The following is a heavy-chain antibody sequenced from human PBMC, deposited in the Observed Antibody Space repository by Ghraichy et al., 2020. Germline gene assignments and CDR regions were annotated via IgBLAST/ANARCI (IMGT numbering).Heavy chain of an antibody. V-gene: IGHV3-48*04. D-gene: IGHD4-11*01. CDR2: ISGSFNTI. J-gene: IGHJ4*02. CDR3: ARDNYLHY. Sequence: GESLNISCGASGFTFSNYSMNWVRQAPGKGLEWISYISGSFNTIYYADSVKGRFTISRDNARDSLFLQMNSLRADDTAVYYCARDNYLHYWGQGTLVTVSS. CDR1: GFTFSNYS.